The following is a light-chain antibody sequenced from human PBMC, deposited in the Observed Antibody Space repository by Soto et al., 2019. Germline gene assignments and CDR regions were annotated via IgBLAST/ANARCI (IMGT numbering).Light chain of an antibody. Sequence: DIQMTQSPSTLSASVGDRVSITCRASQDIIIWLAWYQQKPGKAPNLLISDASKLESGVPSRFSGSGSATEFTLTISSLQPDDFATYYCQQYHTYWTFGQGTKVDIK. CDR1: QDIIIW. CDR3: QQYHTYWT. V-gene: IGKV1-5*01. J-gene: IGKJ1*01. CDR2: DAS.